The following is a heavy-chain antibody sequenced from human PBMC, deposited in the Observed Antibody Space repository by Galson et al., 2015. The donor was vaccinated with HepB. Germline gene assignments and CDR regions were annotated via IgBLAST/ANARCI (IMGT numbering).Heavy chain of an antibody. CDR1: GYTLTELS. D-gene: IGHD6-13*01. Sequence: SVKVSCKVSGYTLTELSMHWVRRAPGKGLEWMGGFDPEDGETIYAQKFQGRVTMTEDTSTDTAYMELSSLRSEDTAVYYCATDSEASGTIDYWGQGTLVTVSS. V-gene: IGHV1-24*01. CDR2: FDPEDGET. CDR3: ATDSEASGTIDY. J-gene: IGHJ4*02.